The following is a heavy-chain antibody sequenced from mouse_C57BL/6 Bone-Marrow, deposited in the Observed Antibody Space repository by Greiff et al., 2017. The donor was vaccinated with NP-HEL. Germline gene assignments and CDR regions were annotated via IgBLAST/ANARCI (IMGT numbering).Heavy chain of an antibody. J-gene: IGHJ4*01. CDR3: TRVGTTVVATDYYAMDY. D-gene: IGHD1-1*01. Sequence: VQLKESGTVLARPGASVKMSCKTSGYTFTSYWMHWVKQRPGQGLEWIGALYPGNSDTSSNQKFKGKAKLTAVTSASTAYMELSSRTNEDSAVYYCTRVGTTVVATDYYAMDYWGQGTSVTVSS. CDR2: LYPGNSDT. CDR1: GYTFTSYW. V-gene: IGHV1-5*01.